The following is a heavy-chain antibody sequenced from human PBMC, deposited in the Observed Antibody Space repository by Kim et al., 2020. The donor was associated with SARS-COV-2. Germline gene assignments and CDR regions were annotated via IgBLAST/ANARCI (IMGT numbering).Heavy chain of an antibody. CDR1: GFTFSSYA. Sequence: GGSLRLSCAASGFTFSSYAMSWVRQAPGKGLEWVSVIYSGGSSTYYADSVKGRFTISRDNSKNTLYLQMNSLRAEDTAVYYCAKDEDYGGNSGGAAFDIWGQGTMVTVSS. CDR2: IYSGGSST. V-gene: IGHV3-23*03. J-gene: IGHJ3*02. CDR3: AKDEDYGGNSGGAAFDI. D-gene: IGHD4-17*01.